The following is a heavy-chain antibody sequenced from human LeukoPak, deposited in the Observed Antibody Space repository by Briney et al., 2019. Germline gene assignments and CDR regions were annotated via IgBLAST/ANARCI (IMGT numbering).Heavy chain of an antibody. V-gene: IGHV4-59*08. CDR2: IYYSGST. Sequence: SETLSLTCTVSGGSISSYYWSWIRQPPGKGLEWIGYIYYSGSTNYNPSLKSRVTISVDTSKNQFSLKLSSMTAADTAVYYCALSDAGSYNYWGQGTLVTVSS. CDR1: GGSISSYY. CDR3: ALSDAGSYNY. D-gene: IGHD3-10*01. J-gene: IGHJ4*02.